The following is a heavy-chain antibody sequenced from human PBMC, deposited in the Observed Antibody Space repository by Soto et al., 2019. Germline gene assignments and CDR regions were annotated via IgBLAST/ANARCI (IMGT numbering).Heavy chain of an antibody. V-gene: IGHV1-8*01. Sequence: QVQLVQSGAEVKKPGASVKVSCEASGYTFTSYSVNWVRQATGQGLEWMGWVNPNSGNTGYAQKFQGRVTMTRSACISTAYMELSSLRSEDRAVYYCVVDYRSSFGHWGPGTLVTESS. J-gene: IGHJ4*02. D-gene: IGHD6-19*01. CDR1: GYTFTSYS. CDR2: VNPNSGNT. CDR3: VVDYRSSFGH.